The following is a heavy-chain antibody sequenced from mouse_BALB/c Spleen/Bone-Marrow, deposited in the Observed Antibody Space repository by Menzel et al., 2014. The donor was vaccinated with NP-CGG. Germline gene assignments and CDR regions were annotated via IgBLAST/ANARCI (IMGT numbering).Heavy chain of an antibody. CDR2: INSNGGST. D-gene: IGHD2-1*01. Sequence: VQLQQSGGGLVQPGGSLKLSCAASGFTFSSYGMSWVRQNPDKRLELVASINSNGGSTYYPDSVKGRFTISRDNAKNTLSLQMSSLKSEDTAMYYCARDNYGNYVDYFDYWGQGTTLTVSS. CDR3: ARDNYGNYVDYFDY. J-gene: IGHJ2*01. CDR1: GFTFSSYG. V-gene: IGHV5-6-3*01.